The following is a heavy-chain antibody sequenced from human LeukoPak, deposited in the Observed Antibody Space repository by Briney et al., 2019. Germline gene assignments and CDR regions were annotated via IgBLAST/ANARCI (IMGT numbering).Heavy chain of an antibody. D-gene: IGHD2-21*02. V-gene: IGHV4-30-4*01. CDR3: ARDPFPPKCGGGCFDY. CDR1: GGSISSGDYY. Sequence: PSETLSLTCTVSGGSISSGDYYWSWLRQPPGRGLEWFGYIYYSGSTYYNPSLKSRVTISVDTSKNQFSLKLSSVTAADTAVYYCARDPFPPKCGGGCFDYWGQGTLVTVSS. CDR2: IYYSGST. J-gene: IGHJ4*02.